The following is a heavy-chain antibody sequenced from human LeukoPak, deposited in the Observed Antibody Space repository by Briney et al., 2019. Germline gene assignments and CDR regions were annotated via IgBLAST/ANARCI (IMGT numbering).Heavy chain of an antibody. V-gene: IGHV4-59*12. CDR2: IFYSGST. Sequence: KSSETLSLTCTVSGGSISGFYWSWIRQPPGKELQWIGSIFYSGSTYYNPSLKSRVTISVDTSKNQFSLKLSSVTAADTAVYYCARETGSFDYWGQGTLVTVSS. J-gene: IGHJ4*02. CDR1: GGSISGFY. D-gene: IGHD1-1*01. CDR3: ARETGSFDY.